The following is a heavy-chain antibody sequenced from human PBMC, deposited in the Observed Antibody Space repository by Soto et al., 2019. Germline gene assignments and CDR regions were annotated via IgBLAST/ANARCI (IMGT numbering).Heavy chain of an antibody. CDR2: ISGSGGST. Sequence: PGGSLRLSCAASGFTFDDYAMHWVRQAPGKGLEWVSGISGSGGSTYYADSVKGRFTISRDNSKNTLYLQMNSLRAEDTAVYYCAKDLRSTSSKRASAYYYGMDVWGQGTTVTVYS. CDR1: GFTFDDYA. D-gene: IGHD2-2*01. CDR3: AKDLRSTSSKRASAYYYGMDV. V-gene: IGHV3-23*01. J-gene: IGHJ6*02.